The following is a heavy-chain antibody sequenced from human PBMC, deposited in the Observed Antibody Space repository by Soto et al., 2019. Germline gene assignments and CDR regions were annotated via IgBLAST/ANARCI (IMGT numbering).Heavy chain of an antibody. CDR3: ALDFYADFWSGYYPSFDS. CDR2: IKQDGSEK. V-gene: IGHV3-7*01. CDR1: GFTFSSYW. D-gene: IGHD3-3*01. Sequence: PGGSLRLSCAASGFTFSSYWMSWVRQAPGKGLEWVANIKQDGSEKYYVDSVKGRFTISRDNAKNSLYLQMNSLRAEDTAVYYCALDFYADFWSGYYPSFDSWGPGPLVTVS. J-gene: IGHJ4*02.